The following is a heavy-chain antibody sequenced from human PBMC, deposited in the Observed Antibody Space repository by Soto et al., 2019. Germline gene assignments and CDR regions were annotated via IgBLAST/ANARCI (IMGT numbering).Heavy chain of an antibody. CDR1: GYTFTSYG. Sequence: GASVKVSCKASGYTFTSYGISCVLQAPGQRLEWMGWISAYNGNTNYAQKLQGRVTMTTDTSTSTAYMELRSLRSDDTAVYYCARDDAVEQWLRYPFDYWVQGTLVTVSS. D-gene: IGHD5-12*01. CDR3: ARDDAVEQWLRYPFDY. CDR2: ISAYNGNT. J-gene: IGHJ4*02. V-gene: IGHV1-18*01.